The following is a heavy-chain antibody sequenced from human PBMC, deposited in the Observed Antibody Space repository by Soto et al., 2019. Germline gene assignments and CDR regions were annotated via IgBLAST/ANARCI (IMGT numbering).Heavy chain of an antibody. CDR2: ISSAGTNK. CDR1: GFTFGIHA. J-gene: IGHJ4*02. D-gene: IGHD3-16*01. V-gene: IGHV3-30-3*01. CDR3: VRSNSEAGWGQFDY. Sequence: QVQLVGSGGGVVQPGTSLRLSCAASGFTFGIHAMHWVRQAPEKGLEWVAVISSAGTNKNHADSVRGRFSISRDNSNNMLHLQMDNMRVDDTAVYYCVRSNSEAGWGQFDYWGQGTLVTVSS.